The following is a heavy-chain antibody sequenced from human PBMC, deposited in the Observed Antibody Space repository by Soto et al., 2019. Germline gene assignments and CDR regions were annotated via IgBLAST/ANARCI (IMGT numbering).Heavy chain of an antibody. CDR3: AIYRFANGLDV. V-gene: IGHV3-7*03. CDR1: GLTSNRDW. CDR2: MKPDGSET. J-gene: IGHJ6*02. D-gene: IGHD2-2*02. Sequence: DVQLVESGGDLVQPGGSLRLSCSASGLTSNRDWMSWVRQAPGEGREWGANMKPDGSETYYAGSVRGRYTISCSIDGTETSLHLQLTSLRVEDTAHYYCAIYRFANGLDVWGQGTTVTVSS.